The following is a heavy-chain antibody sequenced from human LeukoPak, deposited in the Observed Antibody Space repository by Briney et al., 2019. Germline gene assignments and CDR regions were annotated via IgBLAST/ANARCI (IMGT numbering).Heavy chain of an antibody. CDR2: INPNSGGT. J-gene: IGHJ4*02. Sequence: ASVTVSCKASGYTFTGYYMHWVRQAPGQGLEWMGWINPNSGGTDYAQKFQGRVTMTSDTSISTAYMELSRLGSDATALYCCARDGGASFGGDCYFSDDYWGQGTLVTVSS. CDR3: ARDGGASFGGDCYFSDDY. D-gene: IGHD2-21*02. V-gene: IGHV1-2*02. CDR1: GYTFTGYY.